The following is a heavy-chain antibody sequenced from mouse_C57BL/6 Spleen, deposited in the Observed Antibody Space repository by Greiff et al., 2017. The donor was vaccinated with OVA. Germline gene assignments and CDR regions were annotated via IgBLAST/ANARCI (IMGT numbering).Heavy chain of an antibody. V-gene: IGHV5-16*01. CDR1: GFTFSDYY. D-gene: IGHD2-5*01. CDR2: INYDGSST. CDR3: ARGPSYYSNNGYAMDY. Sequence: EVMLVESEGGLVQPGSSMKLSCTASGFTFSDYYMAWVRQVPEQGLEWVANINYDGSSTYYLASLKGRFIISRDNAKNILYLQMSSLKSEDTATYYCARGPSYYSNNGYAMDYWGQGTSVTVSS. J-gene: IGHJ4*01.